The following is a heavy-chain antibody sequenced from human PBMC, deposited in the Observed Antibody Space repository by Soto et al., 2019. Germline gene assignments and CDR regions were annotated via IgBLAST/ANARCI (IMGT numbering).Heavy chain of an antibody. V-gene: IGHV3-23*01. CDR3: ARTGPWLSYFYYGMDV. CDR2: ISGSGGST. Sequence: PGGSLRLSCAASGFTFSSYAMSWVRQAPGEGLEWVSAISGSGGSTYYADSVKGRFTISRDNSKNTLYLHLNSLRAEDTAVYYCARTGPWLSYFYYGMDVWGQGTTVTVSS. D-gene: IGHD6-19*01. CDR1: GFTFSSYA. J-gene: IGHJ6*02.